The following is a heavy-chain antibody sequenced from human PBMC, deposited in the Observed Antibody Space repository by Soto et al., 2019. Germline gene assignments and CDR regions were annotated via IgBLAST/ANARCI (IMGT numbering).Heavy chain of an antibody. CDR2: INPSGGST. CDR3: ARVARVYDSSGYYGY. Sequence: ASVKVSCKASGYTFTSYYMHWVRQAPGQGLEWMGIINPSGGSTSYAQKFQGRVTMTRDTSTSTVYMELSSLRSEDTAVYYCARVARVYDSSGYYGYWGRGTLVTVAS. V-gene: IGHV1-46*01. J-gene: IGHJ4*02. D-gene: IGHD3-22*01. CDR1: GYTFTSYY.